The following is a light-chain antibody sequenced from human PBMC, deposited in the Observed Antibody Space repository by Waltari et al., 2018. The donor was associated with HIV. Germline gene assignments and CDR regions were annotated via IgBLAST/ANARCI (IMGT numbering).Light chain of an antibody. CDR3: SSYISSSTLL. Sequence: QSALTQPPSVSGSPGQSITISCPGPSRDVGGYNEVAWYQQHPGKAPKLMIYEVSNRPSGVSNRYSGSKSGNTASLTISGLQAEDEADYYCSSYISSSTLLFGGGTKLTVL. J-gene: IGLJ2*01. CDR1: SRDVGGYNE. CDR2: EVS. V-gene: IGLV2-14*01.